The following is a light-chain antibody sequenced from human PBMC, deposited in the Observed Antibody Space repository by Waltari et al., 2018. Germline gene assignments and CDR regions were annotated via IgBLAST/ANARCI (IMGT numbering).Light chain of an antibody. J-gene: IGKJ1*01. V-gene: IGKV1-39*01. Sequence: DIQMTQSPSSLSASVGDRVTITCRASQSISSYLNWYQQKPGKAPKLLIYAASSLQSGVPSRFRGSGSGRDFTLSISSLQPEDFETYYCQQSYSHTRTFGQGTKVESK. CDR1: QSISSY. CDR3: QQSYSHTRT. CDR2: AAS.